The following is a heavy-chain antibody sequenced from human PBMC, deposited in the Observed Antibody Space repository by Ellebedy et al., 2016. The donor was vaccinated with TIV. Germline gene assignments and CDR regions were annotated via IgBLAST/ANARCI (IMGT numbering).Heavy chain of an antibody. CDR2: ISGIPANI. D-gene: IGHD3-10*01. J-gene: IGHJ6*02. CDR1: GFTFSSYA. CDR3: ETDGLAKNYYYALDV. V-gene: IGHV3-23*01. Sequence: PGGSLRLSCAASGFTFSSYAMSWVRQAPGTGLEWVSAISGIPANIYYADSVKGRFTISRDNSKNTLYLQMNSLRAEDTAIYYCETDGLAKNYYYALDVWGQGTTVIVSS.